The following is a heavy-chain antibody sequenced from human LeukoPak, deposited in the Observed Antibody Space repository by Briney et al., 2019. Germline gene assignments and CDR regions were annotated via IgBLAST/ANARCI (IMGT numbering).Heavy chain of an antibody. D-gene: IGHD6-19*01. CDR1: GFTFSSAW. CDR3: TTSPVPGLDY. V-gene: IGHV3-15*01. Sequence: GGSLRLSCAASGFTFSSAWMSWVRQAPGRGPEWVGRIKSKTHGGTTDYAAPVKGRFTISRDDSKNIFYLQMNSLKTEDTAVYYCTTSPVPGLDYWGQGTLVTVSS. J-gene: IGHJ4*02. CDR2: IKSKTHGGTT.